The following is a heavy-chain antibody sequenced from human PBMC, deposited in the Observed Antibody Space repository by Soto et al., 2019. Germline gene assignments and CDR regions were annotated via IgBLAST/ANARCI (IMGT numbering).Heavy chain of an antibody. Sequence: QVQLVESGGGVVQPGRSLRLSCAASGFTFSNYGMHWVRQAPGKGLEWVALISYDGSSEYYADAVKGRFTITRDNSRDTLILQMNSLGAKDTALYYCAKDRNQWLVRYFFDYWGQGALVTVSS. CDR3: AKDRNQWLVRYFFDY. V-gene: IGHV3-30*18. CDR1: GFTFSNYG. CDR2: ISYDGSSE. J-gene: IGHJ4*02. D-gene: IGHD6-19*01.